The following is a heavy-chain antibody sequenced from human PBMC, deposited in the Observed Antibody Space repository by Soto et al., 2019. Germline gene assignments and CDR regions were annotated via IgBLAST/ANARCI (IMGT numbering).Heavy chain of an antibody. CDR2: IYYSGST. J-gene: IGHJ4*02. Sequence: QVQLQESGPGLVKPSQTLSLTCTVSGGSISSGGYYWSWIRQHPGKGLEWIGYIYYSGSTYYNSSRKSRVIITVETSKNQFSLKLSSVTAADTAVYYCPRDPTGYYSDYWGQGILVTVSS. D-gene: IGHD3-9*01. CDR3: PRDPTGYYSDY. V-gene: IGHV4-31*03. CDR1: GGSISSGGYY.